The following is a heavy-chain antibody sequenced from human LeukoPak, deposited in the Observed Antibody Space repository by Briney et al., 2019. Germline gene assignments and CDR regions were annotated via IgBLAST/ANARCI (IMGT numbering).Heavy chain of an antibody. V-gene: IGHV1-46*01. CDR2: INPSGGST. D-gene: IGHD1-26*01. Sequence: ASVKVSCKASGYTFTSYYMHWVRQAPGQGLEWMGIINPSGGSTSYAQKFQGRVTMTRDTSTSTVYMELSSLRSEDTAVHYCAREGWDKNFDYWGQGTLVTVSS. CDR1: GYTFTSYY. J-gene: IGHJ4*02. CDR3: AREGWDKNFDY.